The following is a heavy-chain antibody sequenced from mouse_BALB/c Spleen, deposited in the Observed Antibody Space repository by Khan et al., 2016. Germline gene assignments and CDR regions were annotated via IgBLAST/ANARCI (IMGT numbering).Heavy chain of an antibody. D-gene: IGHD1-1*01. Sequence: VQLKESGPGLVKPSQSLSLTCTVTGYSITSDYAWNWIRQFPGNKLEWMGYISYSGSTSYNPSLKSRISITRDTSNNQFFLQLNSVTSEDTATYYSARSDYGSKDAMDYWGQGTSVTVSS. CDR2: ISYSGST. CDR3: ARSDYGSKDAMDY. CDR1: GYSITSDYA. V-gene: IGHV3-2*02. J-gene: IGHJ4*01.